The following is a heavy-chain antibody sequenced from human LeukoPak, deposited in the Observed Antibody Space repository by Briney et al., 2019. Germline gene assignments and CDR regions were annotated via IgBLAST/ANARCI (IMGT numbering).Heavy chain of an antibody. D-gene: IGHD6-6*01. CDR3: ARAAPGGEYYFDY. CDR1: GFTFNTYS. J-gene: IGHJ4*02. V-gene: IGHV3-30*14. Sequence: HTGGSLRLSCIASGFTFNTYSMHWVRQAPGKGLEWVAVLSFDGDEKHYADSVKGRFTISRDNSENTLYLQMNSLRAEDTAVYYCARAAPGGEYYFDYWGQGTLVTVSS. CDR2: LSFDGDEK.